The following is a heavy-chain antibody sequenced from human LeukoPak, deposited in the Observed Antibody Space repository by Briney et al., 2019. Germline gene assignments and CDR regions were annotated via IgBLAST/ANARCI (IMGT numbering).Heavy chain of an antibody. J-gene: IGHJ4*02. CDR3: ARGYNWNYSFDY. D-gene: IGHD1-7*01. CDR1: GFTFSSYA. Sequence: GRSLRLSCAASGFTFSSYAMHWVRQAPGKGLEWVAVISYDGSNKYYADSVKGRFTISRDNSKNTLYLQMNSLRAEDTAVYYCARGYNWNYSFDYWGQGTLVTVSS. CDR2: ISYDGSNK. V-gene: IGHV3-30-3*01.